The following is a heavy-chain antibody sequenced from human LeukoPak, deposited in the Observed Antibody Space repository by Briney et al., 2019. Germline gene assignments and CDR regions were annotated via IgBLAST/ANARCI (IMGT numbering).Heavy chain of an antibody. CDR1: GGTFSSYA. J-gene: IGHJ4*02. D-gene: IGHD6-13*01. V-gene: IGHV1-69*05. Sequence: ASVKVSCKASGGTFSSYAISWVRQAPGQGLERMGGIIPIFGTANYAQKFQGRVTITTDESTSTAYMELSSLRSEDTAVYYCARTAAAGTFDYWGQGTLVTVSS. CDR2: IIPIFGTA. CDR3: ARTAAAGTFDY.